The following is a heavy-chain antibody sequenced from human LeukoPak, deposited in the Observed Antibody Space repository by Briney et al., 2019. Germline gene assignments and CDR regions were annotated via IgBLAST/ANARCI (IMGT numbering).Heavy chain of an antibody. D-gene: IGHD3-3*01. CDR2: IYTSGST. CDR3: ARHLGGRSISPFDY. V-gene: IGHV4-4*09. J-gene: IGHJ4*02. Sequence: SETLSLTCTVSGGSISSYYWSWIRQPPGKGLEWIGYIYTSGSTNYNPSLKSRVTISVDTSKNQLSLKLSSVTAADTAVYYCARHLGGRSISPFDYWGQGTLVTVSS. CDR1: GGSISSYY.